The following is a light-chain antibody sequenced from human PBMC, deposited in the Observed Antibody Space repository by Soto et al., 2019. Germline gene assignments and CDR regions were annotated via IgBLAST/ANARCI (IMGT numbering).Light chain of an antibody. J-gene: IGLJ1*01. CDR3: CSYAGNSLYV. CDR2: EGS. V-gene: IGLV2-23*01. CDR1: SSDVGSYNL. Sequence: QSVLAQPASVSGSPGQSITISCTGTSSDVGSYNLVSWYQQHPGKAPKLMIYEGSKRPSGVSNRFSGSKSGNTASLTISELQAEDEADYYCCSYAGNSLYVFGTGTKVTV.